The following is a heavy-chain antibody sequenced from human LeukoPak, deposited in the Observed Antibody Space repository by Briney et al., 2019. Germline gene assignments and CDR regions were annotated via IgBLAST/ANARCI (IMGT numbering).Heavy chain of an antibody. CDR3: TTVTADDAFDI. D-gene: IGHD4-17*01. Sequence: GGSLRLSCAASGFTFSNYWMHWVRQAPGKGLVWVSRINSDGSSTTYADSVKGRFTISRDNAKNTLYLQMNSLRAEDTAVYYCTTVTADDAFDIWGRGTMVTVSS. CDR1: GFTFSNYW. CDR2: INSDGSST. J-gene: IGHJ3*02. V-gene: IGHV3-74*01.